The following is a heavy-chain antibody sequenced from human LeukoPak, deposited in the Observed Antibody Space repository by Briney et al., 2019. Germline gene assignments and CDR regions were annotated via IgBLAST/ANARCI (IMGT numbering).Heavy chain of an antibody. CDR1: GGSISSYF. J-gene: IGHJ4*02. CDR3: ARHGAAMVTYPLDY. D-gene: IGHD5-18*01. CDR2: ISYSGST. V-gene: IGHV4-59*08. Sequence: PSETLSLTCTVSGGSISSYFWSWIRQSPGKGLEWIAYISYSGSTSYNPSLKSRVTISVDTSKDQFSLKLTSMTAADTAVYYCARHGAAMVTYPLDYWGQGTLVTVSS.